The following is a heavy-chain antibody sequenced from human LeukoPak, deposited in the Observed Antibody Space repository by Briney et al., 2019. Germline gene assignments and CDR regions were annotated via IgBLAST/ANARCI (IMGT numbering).Heavy chain of an antibody. Sequence: SETLSLTCAVYGGSFSGHYWGWIRQPPGKGLEWIGTISYSGSTHYNPSLKSRVTISVDTSKNQFSLRLNSVTAADTAVFYCARYSGYQMYNWFDPWGQGTLVTVSS. J-gene: IGHJ5*02. V-gene: IGHV4-34*01. CDR1: GGSFSGHY. CDR2: ISYSGST. D-gene: IGHD5-12*01. CDR3: ARYSGYQMYNWFDP.